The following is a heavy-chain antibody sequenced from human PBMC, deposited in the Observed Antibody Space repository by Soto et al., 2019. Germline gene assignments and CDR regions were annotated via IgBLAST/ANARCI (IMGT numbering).Heavy chain of an antibody. CDR3: AKDPLSGSYKYNWFDP. CDR1: GFTFSSYA. J-gene: IGHJ5*02. CDR2: ISGSGGST. D-gene: IGHD1-26*01. V-gene: IGHV3-23*01. Sequence: GGSLRLSCAASGFTFSSYAMSWVRQAPGKGLEWVSAISGSGGSTYYADSVKGRFTISRDNSKNTLYLQMNSLRAEDTAVYYCAKDPLSGSYKYNWFDPWGQGTLVTVSS.